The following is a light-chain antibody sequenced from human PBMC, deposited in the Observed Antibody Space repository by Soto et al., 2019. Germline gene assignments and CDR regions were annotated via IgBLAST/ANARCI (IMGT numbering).Light chain of an antibody. V-gene: IGKV1-39*01. J-gene: IGKJ1*01. CDR1: QNIDYY. CDR3: QQSHKTPRA. Sequence: DLQMTQSPSSLSASVGDTVTISCRTSQNIDYYLNWYQQKPGKAPKLLVYFSSTLQSGVPSRFSGRGSGTDFTLTIGGLQPEDSATYYCQQSHKTPRAFGQGTKVEIQ. CDR2: FSS.